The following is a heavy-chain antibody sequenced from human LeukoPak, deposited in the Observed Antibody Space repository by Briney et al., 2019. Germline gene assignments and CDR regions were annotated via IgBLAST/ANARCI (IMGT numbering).Heavy chain of an antibody. Sequence: GGSLRLSCAASGFTFSTYAMSWVRQAPGKGLEWVSVISGRGDSTYYADSVKGRFTISRDNSKNTLYLQMNSLRADDTAVHYCAKHARRGPHWFDPWGQGTLVTVSS. CDR3: AKHARRGPHWFDP. V-gene: IGHV3-23*01. D-gene: IGHD2-8*01. J-gene: IGHJ5*02. CDR2: ISGRGDST. CDR1: GFTFSTYA.